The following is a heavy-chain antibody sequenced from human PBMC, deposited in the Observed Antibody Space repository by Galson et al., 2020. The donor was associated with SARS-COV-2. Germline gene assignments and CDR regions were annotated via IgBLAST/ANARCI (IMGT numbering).Heavy chain of an antibody. D-gene: IGHD1-26*01. Sequence: LSLTCTVSGGSITSDGSYWSWIRQYPGKGLEWIGYIFYSGFTYYNPSLRSRVTMSLDTSKNQFSLKLKSVTAADTAVYYCANGLGGDYWGQGTLVTVSS. CDR3: ANGLGGDY. J-gene: IGHJ4*02. V-gene: IGHV4-31*03. CDR1: GGSITSDGSY. CDR2: IFYSGFT.